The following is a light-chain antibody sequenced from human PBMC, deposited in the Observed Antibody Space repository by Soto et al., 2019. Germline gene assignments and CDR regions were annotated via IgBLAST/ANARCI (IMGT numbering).Light chain of an antibody. CDR2: GTS. Sequence: EVVMTQSPATLSESPGESATLSCRASQSVGSNLAWYQQKPGQPPRLLLYGTSTRATGIPARISGSGSGTEFTLTISSLQSEDFAVYYCQQHNDWPRTFGQGTKVEI. CDR3: QQHNDWPRT. CDR1: QSVGSN. V-gene: IGKV3-15*01. J-gene: IGKJ1*01.